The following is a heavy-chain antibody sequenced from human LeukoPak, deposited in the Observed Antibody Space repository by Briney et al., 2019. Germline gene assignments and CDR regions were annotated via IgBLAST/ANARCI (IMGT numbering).Heavy chain of an antibody. D-gene: IGHD3-3*01. J-gene: IGHJ6*03. Sequence: SETMSLTCAVYGGSFSGYYWSWIRQPPGKGLEWIGEINHSGSTNYNPSLKSRVTISVDTSKNQFSLKLSSVTAADTAVYYCARGRFLEWLLYNHSGYEGYYYMDVWGKGTTVTVSS. V-gene: IGHV4-34*01. CDR3: ARGRFLEWLLYNHSGYEGYYYMDV. CDR2: INHSGST. CDR1: GGSFSGYY.